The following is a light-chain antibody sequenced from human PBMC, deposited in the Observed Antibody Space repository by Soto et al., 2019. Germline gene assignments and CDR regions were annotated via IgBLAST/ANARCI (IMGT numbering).Light chain of an antibody. CDR1: QSISSSH. CDR2: GAS. V-gene: IGKV3-20*01. CDR3: QQDGSSPLT. Sequence: EIVLTQSPGTLSLSPGERATLSCRGSQSISSSHLAWYQQKSGQAPRLLIYGASGRATGIPDRFSGSGSGTDFTLTISRLEPEDFAVYYCQQDGSSPLTVGGGTKVELK. J-gene: IGKJ4*01.